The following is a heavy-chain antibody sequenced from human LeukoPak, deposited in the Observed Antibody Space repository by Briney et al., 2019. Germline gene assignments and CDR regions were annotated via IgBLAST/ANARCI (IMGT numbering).Heavy chain of an antibody. D-gene: IGHD1-26*01. V-gene: IGHV3-33*01. Sequence: GGSLRLSCAASGFTFSSYGMHWVRQAPGKGLEWVAVIWCDGSNKYYADSVKGRFTISRDNSKNTLYLQMNSLRAEDTAVYYCARDLVGSYFSIDYWGQGTLVTVSS. J-gene: IGHJ4*02. CDR2: IWCDGSNK. CDR3: ARDLVGSYFSIDY. CDR1: GFTFSSYG.